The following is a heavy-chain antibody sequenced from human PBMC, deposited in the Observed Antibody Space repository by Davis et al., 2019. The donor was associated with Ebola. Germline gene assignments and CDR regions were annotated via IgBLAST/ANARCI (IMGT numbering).Heavy chain of an antibody. D-gene: IGHD2-15*01. CDR1: GFTFDDYA. CDR2: ISWNSGSI. V-gene: IGHV3-9*01. CDR3: ATRGGVGY. J-gene: IGHJ4*02. Sequence: SLKISCAASGFTFDDYAMHWVRQAPGKGLECVSGISWNSGSIGYADSVKGRFTIPRDNAKNSLYLQMNSLRAQDTAVYYCATRGGVGYWGQGTLVTVSS.